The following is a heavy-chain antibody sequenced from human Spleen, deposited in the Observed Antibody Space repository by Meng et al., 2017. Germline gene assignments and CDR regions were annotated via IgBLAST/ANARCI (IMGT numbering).Heavy chain of an antibody. Sequence: GESLKISCAASGFTFSSYDIHWVRQAPGKGLEWVAVISYAVSNQDYADSVKGRFTVSRDNSKSTLYLQMSSLRAEDTAVYYCARGLSGCYGDYYFDHWGQGTLVTVSS. CDR1: GFTFSSYD. CDR3: ARGLSGCYGDYYFDH. V-gene: IGHV3-30*04. CDR2: ISYAVSNQ. D-gene: IGHD3-9*01. J-gene: IGHJ4*02.